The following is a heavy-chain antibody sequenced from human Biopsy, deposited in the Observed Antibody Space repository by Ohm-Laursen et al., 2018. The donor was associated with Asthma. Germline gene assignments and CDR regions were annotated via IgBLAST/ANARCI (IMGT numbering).Heavy chain of an antibody. Sequence: ASVKVSCKASGYTFTSYAMHWVRQAPGQRLEWMGLVNTASQDTVYSQKFQGRVSITRDTSASSAYMELSSLNFADTAVYYCARNAGAGTFDFWGQGTLVTVSS. J-gene: IGHJ4*02. V-gene: IGHV1-3*04. CDR3: ARNAGAGTFDF. D-gene: IGHD1-14*01. CDR2: VNTASQDT. CDR1: GYTFTSYA.